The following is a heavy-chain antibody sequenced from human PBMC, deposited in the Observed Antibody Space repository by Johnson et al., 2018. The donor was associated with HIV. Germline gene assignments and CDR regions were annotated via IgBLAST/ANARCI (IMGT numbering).Heavy chain of an antibody. CDR3: ARGRKTVTTVRPSACDI. V-gene: IGHV3-30*19. CDR2: IWYDGSNK. J-gene: IGHJ3*02. CDR1: GFTFSSYG. D-gene: IGHD4-17*01. Sequence: QVQLVESGGGVVQPGRSLRLSCAASGFTFSSYGVHWVRQAPGKGLEWVAVIWYDGSNKYYADSVKGRFTISRDNSKNTLYLQMNSLRAEDTAVYYCARGRKTVTTVRPSACDIWGQGTMVTVSS.